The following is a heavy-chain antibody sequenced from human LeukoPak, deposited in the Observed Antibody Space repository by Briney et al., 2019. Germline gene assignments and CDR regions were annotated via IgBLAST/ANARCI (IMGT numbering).Heavy chain of an antibody. D-gene: IGHD6-19*01. CDR2: ISAYNGNT. V-gene: IGHV1-18*01. CDR3: ARDSWQWLVAKYYFDY. J-gene: IGHJ4*02. CDR1: GYTFTSYG. Sequence: VASVKVSCKASGYTFTSYGISWVRQAPGQGLEWMGWISAYNGNTNYAQKLQGRVTMTTDTSTSTAYMELRSLRSDDTAVYYCARDSWQWLVAKYYFDYWGQGTLVTVSS.